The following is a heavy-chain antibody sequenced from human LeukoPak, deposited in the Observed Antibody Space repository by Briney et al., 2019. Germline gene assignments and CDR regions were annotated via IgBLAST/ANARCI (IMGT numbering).Heavy chain of an antibody. Sequence: GGSLRLSCAASGFIVSSNYMSWVRQAPGKGLEWVSVIYTGGSTYYADAVKGRFTISRDNSKNTLYLPMNSLRADDTALYYCAKDLRLSVGTSPFDYWGQGTLVTVSS. J-gene: IGHJ4*02. CDR1: GFIVSSNY. D-gene: IGHD4-23*01. CDR3: AKDLRLSVGTSPFDY. CDR2: IYTGGST. V-gene: IGHV3-53*01.